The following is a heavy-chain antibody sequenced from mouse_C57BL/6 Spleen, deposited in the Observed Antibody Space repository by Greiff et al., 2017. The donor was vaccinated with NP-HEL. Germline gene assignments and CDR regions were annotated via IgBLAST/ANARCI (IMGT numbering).Heavy chain of an antibody. J-gene: IGHJ2*01. V-gene: IGHV6-3*01. Sequence: EVILVESGGGLVQPGGSMKLSCVASGFTFSNYWMNWVRQSPEKGLEWVAQIRLKSDNYATHYSESVKGRFTISRDDSKSSVYLQMNNLRAEDTGIYYCTVLRRLDYWGQGTTLTVSS. CDR1: GFTFSNYW. CDR3: TVLRRLDY. D-gene: IGHD2-4*01. CDR2: IRLKSDNYAT.